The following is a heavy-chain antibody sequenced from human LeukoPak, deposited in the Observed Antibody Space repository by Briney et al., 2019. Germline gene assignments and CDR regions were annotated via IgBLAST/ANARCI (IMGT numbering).Heavy chain of an antibody. Sequence: AGGSLRLSCAASEFTFSSYSMNWVRQAPGKGLEWVSYISSSSSTIYYADSVKGRFTISRDNAKNSLYLQMNSLRAEDTAVYYCARGHGDDYYYMDVWGKGTTVTVSS. V-gene: IGHV3-48*01. CDR2: ISSSSSTI. D-gene: IGHD2-21*02. CDR3: ARGHGDDYYYMDV. J-gene: IGHJ6*03. CDR1: EFTFSSYS.